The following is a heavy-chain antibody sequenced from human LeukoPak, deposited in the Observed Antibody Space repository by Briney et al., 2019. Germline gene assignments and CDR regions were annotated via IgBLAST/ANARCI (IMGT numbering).Heavy chain of an antibody. J-gene: IGHJ4*02. CDR3: ARGERITIFGVVAPNFDY. CDR1: GGSISSYY. Sequence: PSETLSLTCTVSGGSISSYYWSWIRQPPGKGLEWIGYIYYSGSTNYNPSLKSRVTISVDTSKNQFSLKLSSVTAADTAVYYCARGERITIFGVVAPNFDYWGQGTLVTVSS. CDR2: IYYSGST. V-gene: IGHV4-59*12. D-gene: IGHD3-3*01.